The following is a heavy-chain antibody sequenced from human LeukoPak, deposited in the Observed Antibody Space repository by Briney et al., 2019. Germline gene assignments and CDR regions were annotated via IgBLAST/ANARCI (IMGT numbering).Heavy chain of an antibody. V-gene: IGHV4-4*07. CDR2: MYRSGST. Sequence: SETLSLTCTVSGDSMSNYYWSWVRQPAGKGLEWIGRMYRSGSTNYNPSLTSRVTMSVDTSKNQFSLKLSSVTAADTAVYYCARVPYSSGWYDYWGQGTLVTVSS. J-gene: IGHJ4*02. CDR1: GDSMSNYY. CDR3: ARVPYSSGWYDY. D-gene: IGHD6-19*01.